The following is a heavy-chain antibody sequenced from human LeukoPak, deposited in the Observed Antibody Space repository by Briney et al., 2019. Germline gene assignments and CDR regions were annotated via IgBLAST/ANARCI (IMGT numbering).Heavy chain of an antibody. CDR2: INHSGST. Sequence: SETLSLTCAVYGGSFSGYYWSWIRQPPGKGLEWIGEINHSGSTNYNPSLKSRVTISVDTSKNQFSLKLSSVTAADTAVYYCARQWELLDDAFDIGGQGTMVTVSS. V-gene: IGHV4-34*01. D-gene: IGHD1-26*01. CDR3: ARQWELLDDAFDI. CDR1: GGSFSGYY. J-gene: IGHJ3*02.